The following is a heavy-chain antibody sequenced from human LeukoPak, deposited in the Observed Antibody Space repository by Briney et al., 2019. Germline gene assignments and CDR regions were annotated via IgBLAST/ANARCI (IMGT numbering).Heavy chain of an antibody. CDR1: GYTFTSYS. CDR2: ISGYNDNT. CDR3: ARDLGYCSSTSCRTLDY. J-gene: IGHJ4*02. V-gene: IGHV1-18*01. D-gene: IGHD2-2*01. Sequence: ASVKVSCKDSGYTFTSYSISWVRQAPGQGLEWMGWISGYNDNTNYAQKFQGRVTMTTDTSTRTASMELRSLTSDDTAVYYCARDLGYCSSTSCRTLDYWGQGTLVTVSS.